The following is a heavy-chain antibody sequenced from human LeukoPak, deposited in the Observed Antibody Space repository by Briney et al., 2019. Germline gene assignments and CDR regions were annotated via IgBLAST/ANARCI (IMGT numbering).Heavy chain of an antibody. D-gene: IGHD3-22*01. CDR1: GGTFSSYA. J-gene: IGHJ4*02. CDR3: ARGLVGSGYYYLYYFDY. V-gene: IGHV1-69*13. Sequence: SVKVSCKASGGTFSSYAISWVRQAPGQGLEWMGGIIPIFGTANYAQKFQGRVTITADESTSTAYMELSSLRSEDTAVYYCARGLVGSGYYYLYYFDYWGQGTLVTVSS. CDR2: IIPIFGTA.